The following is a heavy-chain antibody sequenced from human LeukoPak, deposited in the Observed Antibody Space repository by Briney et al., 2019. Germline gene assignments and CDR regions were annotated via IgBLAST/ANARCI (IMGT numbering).Heavy chain of an antibody. D-gene: IGHD3-16*01. Sequence: PGGSLRLSCAASGFTFSNYAMSWVRQARGKGLEGGSGISGSDGTTYYADSVRGGFTITRDNLKNTLYLQMTGLRAEDTAVYYCAKDSAKKYDAYGGQGTLATVSS. V-gene: IGHV3-23*01. J-gene: IGHJ4*02. CDR2: ISGSDGTT. CDR3: AKDSAKKYDAY. CDR1: GFTFSNYA.